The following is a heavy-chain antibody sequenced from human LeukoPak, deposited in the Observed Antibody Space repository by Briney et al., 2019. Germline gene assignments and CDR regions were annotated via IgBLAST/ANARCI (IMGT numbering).Heavy chain of an antibody. D-gene: IGHD3-9*01. CDR1: GFTFNRYG. CDR2: ISFDGKVS. CDR3: AKSHVSTATGTGRYFDY. J-gene: IGHJ4*02. V-gene: IGHV3-30*18. Sequence: GGSLRLSCAASGFTFNRYGMHWVRQAPGKGLEWVAVISFDGKVSYYADSVKGRFTISRDNSKNTLDLQMDSLRAEDTAVYYCAKSHVSTATGTGRYFDYWGQGTLVTVSS.